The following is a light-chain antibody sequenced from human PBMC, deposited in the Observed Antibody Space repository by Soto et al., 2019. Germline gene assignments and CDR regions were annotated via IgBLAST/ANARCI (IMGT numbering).Light chain of an antibody. CDR1: QSVSSSY. Sequence: EIVLTQSPGTLSLSPGERATLSCRASQSVSSSYLAWYQQKPGQAPRLLIYGTSSRATGIPDRFSGSGSGTYFSLTIISREPEDFAVYFCLQNGSSSPYTFGQGTKLEIK. CDR3: LQNGSSSPYT. V-gene: IGKV3-20*01. CDR2: GTS. J-gene: IGKJ2*01.